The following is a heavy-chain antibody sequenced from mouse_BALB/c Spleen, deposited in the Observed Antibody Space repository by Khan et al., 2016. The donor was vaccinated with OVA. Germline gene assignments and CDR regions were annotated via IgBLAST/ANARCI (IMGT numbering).Heavy chain of an antibody. Sequence: VQLKQSGPELVKPGASVKISCKASGYSFTGYFIHWVMQSHGKSLEWIGRINPHIGETFYNQKFRGKATLTVDESSSTANMELRSLASEDSAVYFCARIYGSDFDYWGQGTTLTVSS. V-gene: IGHV1-20*02. D-gene: IGHD1-1*01. CDR3: ARIYGSDFDY. J-gene: IGHJ2*01. CDR1: GYSFTGYF. CDR2: INPHIGET.